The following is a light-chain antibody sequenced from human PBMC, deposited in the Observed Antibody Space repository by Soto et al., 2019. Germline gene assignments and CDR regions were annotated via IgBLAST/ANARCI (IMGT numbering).Light chain of an antibody. J-gene: IGLJ2*01. V-gene: IGLV2-14*01. Sequence: QSVLTQPASVSGSPGQSITISCTGTSSDVGGYNYVSWYQQHPGKAPKLMIYDVSNRPSGVSNRFSGSKSGNTASLTISGLQAEYEADYYCSSYTSSSTLVFGGGTKPTVL. CDR3: SSYTSSSTLV. CDR2: DVS. CDR1: SSDVGGYNY.